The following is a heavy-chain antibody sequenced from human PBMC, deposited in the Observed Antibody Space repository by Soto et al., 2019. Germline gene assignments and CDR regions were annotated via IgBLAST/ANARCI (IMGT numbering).Heavy chain of an antibody. Sequence: QVQLVQSGAEVKKPGASVKVSCKASGYTFTSYVITWVRQAPGQGLEWMGWISAYNGNTNYAQKLQGRVTMTTDTSTSTAYMELRSLRSDDTAVYYCASYREQLVLYGMDVWGQGTTVTVSS. V-gene: IGHV1-18*01. CDR2: ISAYNGNT. D-gene: IGHD6-13*01. CDR1: GYTFTSYV. J-gene: IGHJ6*02. CDR3: ASYREQLVLYGMDV.